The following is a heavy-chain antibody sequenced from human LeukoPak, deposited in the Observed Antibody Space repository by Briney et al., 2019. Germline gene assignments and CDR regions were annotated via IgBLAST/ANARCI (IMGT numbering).Heavy chain of an antibody. V-gene: IGHV3-38-3*01. CDR2: ISGGST. J-gene: IGHJ5*02. Sequence: GGSLRLSYAASGFTVSSNEMNWVRPAPGKGLEWVSSISGGSTYYADSRKGRFTISRDNSKNTLYLQMNSLRAEDTAVYYCKKAAISIVVVVAARLGFDPWGQGTLVTVSS. CDR1: GFTVSSNE. D-gene: IGHD2-15*01. CDR3: KKAAISIVVVVAARLGFDP.